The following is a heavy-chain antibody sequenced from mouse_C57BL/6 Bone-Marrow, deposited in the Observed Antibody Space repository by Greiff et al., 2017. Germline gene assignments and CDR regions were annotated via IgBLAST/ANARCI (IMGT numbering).Heavy chain of an antibody. Sequence: VQLQQSGAELVRPGASVKLSCTASGFNIKDDYMHWVKQRPEQGLEWIGWIDPENGDTEYASKFQGKATITADTSSNTAYLQLSSLTSEDTAVYYCTTAITTVVADYWGQGTTLTGSA. CDR1: GFNIKDDY. V-gene: IGHV14-4*01. CDR2: IDPENGDT. CDR3: TTAITTVVADY. J-gene: IGHJ2*01. D-gene: IGHD1-1*01.